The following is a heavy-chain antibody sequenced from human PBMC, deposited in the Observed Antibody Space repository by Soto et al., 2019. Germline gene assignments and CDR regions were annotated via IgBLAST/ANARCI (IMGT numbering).Heavy chain of an antibody. J-gene: IGHJ6*02. CDR1: GYTFTNYG. V-gene: IGHV1-18*01. Sequence: ASVKVSCKTSGYTFTNYGISWVRQAPGQGLEWMGWISVKNGETRYAQKFQGRVTMTTDTSTNTAYMELRSLRSDDTAVYYCARDPGCISTSCYGRYYYYGMDVWGQGTTVTVSS. CDR2: ISVKNGET. D-gene: IGHD2-2*01. CDR3: ARDPGCISTSCYGRYYYYGMDV.